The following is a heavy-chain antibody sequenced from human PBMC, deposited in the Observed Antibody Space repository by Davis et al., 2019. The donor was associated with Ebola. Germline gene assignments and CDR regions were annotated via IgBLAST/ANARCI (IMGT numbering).Heavy chain of an antibody. Sequence: PSETLSLTCTVSGGSISSSSYYWGWIRQPPGKGLEWIGSIYYSGSTYYNPSLKSRVTISVDTSKNQFSLKLSSVTAADTAVYYCASAGGSSGWSQYYYYYGMDVWGQGTTVTVSS. CDR1: GGSISSSSYY. V-gene: IGHV4-39*01. D-gene: IGHD6-19*01. CDR3: ASAGGSSGWSQYYYYYGMDV. CDR2: IYYSGST. J-gene: IGHJ6*02.